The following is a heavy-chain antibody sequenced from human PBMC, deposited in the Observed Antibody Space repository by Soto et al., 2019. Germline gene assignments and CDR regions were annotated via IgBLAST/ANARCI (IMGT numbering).Heavy chain of an antibody. J-gene: IGHJ4*02. V-gene: IGHV3-30*03. Sequence: QVQLVESGGGVVQPGRSLRLSCAASGFTFSSYGMHWVRQAPGKGLEWVAVISYDGSNKYYADSVKGRFTISRDNSKNTLYLQMNSLRAEDTAVYYCMSYVAGIEKDFDYWGQGTLVTVSS. CDR3: MSYVAGIEKDFDY. CDR2: ISYDGSNK. D-gene: IGHD6-19*01. CDR1: GFTFSSYG.